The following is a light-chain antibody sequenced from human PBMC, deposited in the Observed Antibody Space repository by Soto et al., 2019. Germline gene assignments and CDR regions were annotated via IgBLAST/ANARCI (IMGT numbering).Light chain of an antibody. CDR1: QSVSSY. J-gene: IGKJ5*01. Sequence: EIVLTQSPAPPFLSPGGKDTLSCRGSQSVSSYLAWYQQNLGQAPRLLIYDASNTATGIPARFSGGGSGTDSTLTVSSLEPEDFAVYYCQQRSNWPPTFGQGTRLEIK. V-gene: IGKV3-11*01. CDR3: QQRSNWPPT. CDR2: DAS.